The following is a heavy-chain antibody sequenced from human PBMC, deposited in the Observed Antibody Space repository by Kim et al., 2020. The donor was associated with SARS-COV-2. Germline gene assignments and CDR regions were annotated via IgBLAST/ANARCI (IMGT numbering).Heavy chain of an antibody. J-gene: IGHJ5*02. Sequence: NGGEEGRGRVTITADESTGTAYMELSSLRSEDTAVYYCAGGWSYYSWFDPWGQGTLVTVSS. D-gene: IGHD3-10*01. CDR3: AGGWSYYSWFDP. V-gene: IGHV1-69*01.